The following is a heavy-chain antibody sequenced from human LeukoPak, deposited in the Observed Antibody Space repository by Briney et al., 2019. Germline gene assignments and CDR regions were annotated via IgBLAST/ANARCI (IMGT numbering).Heavy chain of an antibody. CDR3: ARDAGNWNDIAY. CDR2: ITPSGGST. Sequence: ASVKVSCKASGYTVTTYYIHWVRQAPGQGLEWLGIITPSGGSTIYAQKFQGRVTMTRDTSTTTVYMELSSLKSEDTAVYYCARDAGNWNDIAYWGQGTLVTVSS. D-gene: IGHD1-1*01. J-gene: IGHJ4*02. CDR1: GYTVTTYY. V-gene: IGHV1-46*01.